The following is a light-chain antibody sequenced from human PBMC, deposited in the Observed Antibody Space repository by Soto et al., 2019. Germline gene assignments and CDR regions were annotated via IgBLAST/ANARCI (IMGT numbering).Light chain of an antibody. V-gene: IGKV3D-15*01. CDR2: GAS. Sequence: IVFTHSPGTLSLSPGERATLSCRASQSVGSDYLAWYQQKPGQAPRILIFGASGRATGIPDRFSGSGSGTEFTLTISGLQSEDFAVYYCQQYNDWPKMFGQGTK. CDR1: QSVGSDY. J-gene: IGKJ1*01. CDR3: QQYNDWPKM.